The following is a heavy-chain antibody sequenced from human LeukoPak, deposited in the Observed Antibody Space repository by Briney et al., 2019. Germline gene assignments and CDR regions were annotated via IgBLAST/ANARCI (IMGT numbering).Heavy chain of an antibody. CDR2: ISSSGSTI. V-gene: IGHV3-48*03. D-gene: IGHD3-3*01. J-gene: IGHJ5*02. CDR3: ARTARITIFGVVIPLGFVP. Sequence: GGSLRLSCAASGFTFSSYEMNWVRQAPGKGLEWVSYISSSGSTIYYADSVKGRFTISRDNAKNSLYLQMNSLRAEDTAVYYCARTARITIFGVVIPLGFVPWGQGTLVTVSS. CDR1: GFTFSSYE.